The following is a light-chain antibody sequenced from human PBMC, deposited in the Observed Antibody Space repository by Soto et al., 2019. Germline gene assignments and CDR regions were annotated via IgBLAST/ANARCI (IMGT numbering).Light chain of an antibody. V-gene: IGKV3-15*01. Sequence: EIVMTQFPATLSVSPGERATLSCRASQSVSSNLAWYRQKPGQAPRLLIYGASTRATNIPARFSGSGSGTEFTLTISSLQSEDFAVYYCEQYNNWSSLTFGGGTKVEIK. J-gene: IGKJ4*01. CDR1: QSVSSN. CDR2: GAS. CDR3: EQYNNWSSLT.